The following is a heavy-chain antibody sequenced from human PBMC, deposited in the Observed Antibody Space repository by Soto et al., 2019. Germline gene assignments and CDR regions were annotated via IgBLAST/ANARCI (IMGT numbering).Heavy chain of an antibody. CDR2: IKQDGNEK. V-gene: IGHV3-7*03. CDR1: GFTFSDYW. J-gene: IGHJ5*02. CDR3: TRSTHMTTVVTLFDP. D-gene: IGHD4-17*01. Sequence: PGGSLRLSCAVSGFTFSDYWMSWVRQAPGKGLEWVANIKQDGNEKYYVDSVKGRFTISRDNAKNSLYLQMNSLKTEDMAVYYCTRSTHMTTVVTLFDPWGQGTLVTVSS.